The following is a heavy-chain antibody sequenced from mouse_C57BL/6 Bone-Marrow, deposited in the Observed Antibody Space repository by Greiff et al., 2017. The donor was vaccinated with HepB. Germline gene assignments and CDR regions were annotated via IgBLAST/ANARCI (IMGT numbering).Heavy chain of an antibody. CDR2: IDPSDSYT. CDR1: GYTFTSYW. D-gene: IGHD2-3*01. V-gene: IGHV1-69*01. J-gene: IGHJ3*01. Sequence: VQLQQSGAELVMPGASVKLSCKASGYTFTSYWMHWVKQRPGQGLEWIGEIDPSDSYTNYNQKFKGKSTLTVDKSSSTAYMQLSSLTSEDSAVYYCARWDGYYGAYWGQGTLVTVSA. CDR3: ARWDGYYGAY.